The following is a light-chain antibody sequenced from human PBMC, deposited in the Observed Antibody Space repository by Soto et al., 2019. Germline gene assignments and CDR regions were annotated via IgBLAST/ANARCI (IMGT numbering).Light chain of an antibody. J-gene: IGKJ1*01. CDR2: GAS. Sequence: EIVLTQSPGTLSLSPGERATLSCRASQSVSSSYLAWYQQKPGQAPRLLIYGASSRATGIPDRFSGSGSGTDFTLTISRLEPEDLAVYYCQEYGSSPRTFGQGTKAEIK. CDR1: QSVSSSY. V-gene: IGKV3-20*01. CDR3: QEYGSSPRT.